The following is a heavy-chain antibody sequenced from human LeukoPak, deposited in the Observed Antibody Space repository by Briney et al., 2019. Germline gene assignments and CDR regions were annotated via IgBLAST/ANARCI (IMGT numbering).Heavy chain of an antibody. Sequence: ASVKVSCKASGYTFTSYYMHWVRQAPGQGLEWMGWINPNSGGTNYAQKFQGRVTMTRDTSISTAYMELSRLRSDDTAVYYCAKTHYDFWSGYRYSDPQHFDYRGQGTLVTVSS. D-gene: IGHD3-3*01. CDR2: INPNSGGT. CDR1: GYTFTSYY. J-gene: IGHJ4*02. CDR3: AKTHYDFWSGYRYSDPQHFDY. V-gene: IGHV1-2*02.